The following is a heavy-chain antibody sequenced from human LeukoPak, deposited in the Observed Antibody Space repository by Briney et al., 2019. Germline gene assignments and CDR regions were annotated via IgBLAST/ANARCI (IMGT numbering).Heavy chain of an antibody. CDR3: ARESLRGGGFDY. V-gene: IGHV4-39*07. J-gene: IGHJ4*02. D-gene: IGHD3-16*01. CDR2: IYYSGST. Sequence: SETLSLTCAVYGGSFSSSSYYWGWIRQPPGKGLEWIGSIYYSGSTYYNPSLKSRVTISVDTSKNQFSLKLSSVTAADTAVYYCARESLRGGGFDYWGQGTLVTVSS. CDR1: GGSFSSSSYY.